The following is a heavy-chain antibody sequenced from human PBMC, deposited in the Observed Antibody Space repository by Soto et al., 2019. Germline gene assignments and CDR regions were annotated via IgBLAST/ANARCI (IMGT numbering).Heavy chain of an antibody. CDR3: VRERGLSSFYGMDV. J-gene: IGHJ6*02. CDR2: ITSSSGHR. CDR1: GFTLTTYT. V-gene: IGHV3-21*01. D-gene: IGHD3-10*01. Sequence: LRLSCEASGFTLTTYTMNWVRQASGKGLEWVSSITSSSGHRYYADSVKGRFTISRDNARNSLYLQMNSLRAEDTAVYYCVRERGLSSFYGMDVWGQGTTVTVSS.